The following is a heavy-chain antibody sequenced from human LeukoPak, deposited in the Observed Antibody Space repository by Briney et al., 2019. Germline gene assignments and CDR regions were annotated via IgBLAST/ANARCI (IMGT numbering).Heavy chain of an antibody. CDR3: ARRAPLGWFDP. J-gene: IGHJ5*02. Sequence: SETLSLTCTVSGGSISSNYWSWIRQPPGKGLEWIGYIYYSGSTNYNPSLKSRVTISVDTSKNQFSLKLSSVTAADTAVYYCARRAPLGWFDPWGQGTLVTVSS. CDR1: GGSISSNY. CDR2: IYYSGST. V-gene: IGHV4-59*01.